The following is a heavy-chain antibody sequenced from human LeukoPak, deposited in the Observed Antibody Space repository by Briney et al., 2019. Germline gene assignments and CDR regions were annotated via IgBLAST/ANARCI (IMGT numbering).Heavy chain of an antibody. V-gene: IGHV4-31*03. D-gene: IGHD2-15*01. J-gene: IGHJ4*02. CDR2: IYYSGST. Sequence: SETLSLTCTVSGGSISSGGYYWSWIRQHPGKGLEWIGYIYYSGSTYYNPSLKSRVTISVDTSKNQFSLKLSSVTAADTAVYYCARVLEGEYCSGGSCYSSTLFDYWGQGTLVTVSS. CDR1: GGSISSGGYY. CDR3: ARVLEGEYCSGGSCYSSTLFDY.